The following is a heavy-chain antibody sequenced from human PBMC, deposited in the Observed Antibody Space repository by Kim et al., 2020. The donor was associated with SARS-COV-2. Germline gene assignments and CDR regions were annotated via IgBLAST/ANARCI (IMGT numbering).Heavy chain of an antibody. V-gene: IGHV3-30*03. CDR1: GFTFSSYG. CDR3: ATERWKYCSSTSCYELAY. Sequence: GGSLRLSCAASGFTFSSYGMHWVRQAPGKGLEWVAVISYDGSNKYYADSVKGRFTISRDNSKNTLYLQMNSLRAEDTAVYYCATERWKYCSSTSCYELAYWGQGTLVTVSS. J-gene: IGHJ4*02. D-gene: IGHD2-2*01. CDR2: ISYDGSNK.